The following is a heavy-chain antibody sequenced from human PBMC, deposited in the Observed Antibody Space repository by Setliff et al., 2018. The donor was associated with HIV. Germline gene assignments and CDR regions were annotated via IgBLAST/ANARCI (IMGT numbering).Heavy chain of an antibody. V-gene: IGHV4-34*01. Sequence: PSETLSLTCVAYGGSLSSYYWNWIRQTPGKGLEWIGEIHPTGHINYNPSYKSRVTVSLDTSKIQFSLKLNSVTAADTGVYYCAAFDSGRDVWGQGTLVTVS. CDR2: IHPTGHI. CDR3: AAFDSGRDV. J-gene: IGHJ4*02. CDR1: GGSLSSYY. D-gene: IGHD6-19*01.